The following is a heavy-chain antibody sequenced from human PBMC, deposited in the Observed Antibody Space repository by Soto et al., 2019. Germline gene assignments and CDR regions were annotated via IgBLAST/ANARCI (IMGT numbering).Heavy chain of an antibody. V-gene: IGHV3-30*18. D-gene: IGHD6-6*01. CDR3: AKELVAARPDYYGMDV. CDR2: ISYDGSNK. CDR1: GFTFSSDG. J-gene: IGHJ6*02. Sequence: GGSLRLSCAASGFTFSSDGMHWGRQARCKGLEWVAVISYDGSNKYYADSVKGRFTISRDNSKNTLYLQMNSLRAEDTAVYYCAKELVAARPDYYGMDVWGQGTTVTVSS.